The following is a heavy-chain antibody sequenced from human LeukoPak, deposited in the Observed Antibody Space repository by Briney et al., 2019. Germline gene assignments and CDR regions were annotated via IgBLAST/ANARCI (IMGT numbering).Heavy chain of an antibody. D-gene: IGHD3-3*01. Sequence: SVKVSCKASGGTFSSYAISWVRQAPGQGLEWMGGIIPIFGTANYAQKFQGRVTITTDESTSTAYMELSSLRSEDTAVYYCARVNDFWSGCYRNWFDPWGQGTLVTVSS. J-gene: IGHJ5*02. CDR2: IIPIFGTA. CDR1: GGTFSSYA. CDR3: ARVNDFWSGCYRNWFDP. V-gene: IGHV1-69*05.